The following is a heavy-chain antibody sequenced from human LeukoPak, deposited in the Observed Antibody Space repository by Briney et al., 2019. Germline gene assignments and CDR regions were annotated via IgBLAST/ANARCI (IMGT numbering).Heavy chain of an antibody. V-gene: IGHV4-30-4*01. J-gene: IGHJ4*02. Sequence: SSETLSLTCTVSGGSISSGDYYWSWIRQPPGKGLEWIGYIYYIGSTYDNPSLKSRVTISVDTSKNQFSLKLSSVTAADTAVYYCATGGYSSSWYGGTYFDYWGQGTLVTVSS. CDR1: GGSISSGDYY. D-gene: IGHD6-13*01. CDR2: IYYIGST. CDR3: ATGGYSSSWYGGTYFDY.